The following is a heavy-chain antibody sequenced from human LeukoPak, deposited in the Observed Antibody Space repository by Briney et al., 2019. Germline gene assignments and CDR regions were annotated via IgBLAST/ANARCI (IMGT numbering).Heavy chain of an antibody. V-gene: IGHV3-48*04. J-gene: IGHJ6*03. D-gene: IGHD2-2*01. Sequence: GGSLRLSCAASGFTFSSYSMNWVRQAPGKGLEWVSYISSSSSTIYYADSVKGRFTISRDNAKNSLYLQMNSLRAEDTAVYYCASLGYCSSTSCRDIYYYMDVWGKGTTVTVSS. CDR1: GFTFSSYS. CDR3: ASLGYCSSTSCRDIYYYMDV. CDR2: ISSSSSTI.